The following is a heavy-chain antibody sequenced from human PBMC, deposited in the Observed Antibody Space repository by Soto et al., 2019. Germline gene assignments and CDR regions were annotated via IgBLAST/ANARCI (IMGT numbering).Heavy chain of an antibody. J-gene: IGHJ6*02. CDR3: ASFRPGSGSYTHFYYGLDV. CDR1: GFTFISYA. CDR2: ISFDGSTE. V-gene: IGHV3-30-3*01. D-gene: IGHD3-10*01. Sequence: QVQLVESGGGVVQPGRSLRLSCAASGFTFISYAMHWVRQAPGKGLEWVAVISFDGSTEYYADSVKGRFTISRDNSKNRVYLQRNSLRSEDTVFYYCASFRPGSGSYTHFYYGLDVWGQGTTVTVSS.